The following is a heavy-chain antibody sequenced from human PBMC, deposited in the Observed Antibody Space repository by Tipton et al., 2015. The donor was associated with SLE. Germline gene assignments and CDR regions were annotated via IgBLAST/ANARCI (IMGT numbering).Heavy chain of an antibody. Sequence: TLSLTCTVSGASINDHYWSWIRLPPWKGLEWFGYIYYSGSTNYNPSLKRRVTISVDTSKNQFSLKLSSVTAADTAVYYCARRGSRGCDYWGQGTLVTVP. CDR3: ARRGSRGCDY. J-gene: IGHJ4*02. D-gene: IGHD3-10*01. V-gene: IGHV4-59*11. CDR2: IYYSGST. CDR1: GASINDHY.